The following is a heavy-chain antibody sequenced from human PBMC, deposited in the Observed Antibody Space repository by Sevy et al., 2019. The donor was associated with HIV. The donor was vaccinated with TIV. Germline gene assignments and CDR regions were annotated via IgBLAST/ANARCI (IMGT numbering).Heavy chain of an antibody. V-gene: IGHV3-7*01. Sequence: GGSLRLSCAASGFTFSSYWMSWVRQAPGKGLEWVANIKQDGSEKYYVDSVKGRFTISRDNAKNSLYLQMNSLRAEDTAVYYCASDLGKYGSGSYLNYYYYYGMDVWGQGTTVTVSS. CDR3: ASDLGKYGSGSYLNYYYYYGMDV. J-gene: IGHJ6*02. CDR2: IKQDGSEK. CDR1: GFTFSSYW. D-gene: IGHD3-10*01.